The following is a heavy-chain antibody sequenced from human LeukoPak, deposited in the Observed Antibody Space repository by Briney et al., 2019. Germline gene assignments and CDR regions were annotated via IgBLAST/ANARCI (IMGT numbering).Heavy chain of an antibody. V-gene: IGHV1-24*01. Sequence: ASVKVSCKVSGYILTELSMHWVRQTPGKGLEWMGGFDPEDGETIYAQKFQGRVTMTTDTSTSTAYMDLRSLRSDDTAVYYCARFLPQKWELPGNWFDPWGQGTLVTVSS. D-gene: IGHD1-26*01. CDR1: GYILTELS. CDR3: ARFLPQKWELPGNWFDP. J-gene: IGHJ5*02. CDR2: FDPEDGET.